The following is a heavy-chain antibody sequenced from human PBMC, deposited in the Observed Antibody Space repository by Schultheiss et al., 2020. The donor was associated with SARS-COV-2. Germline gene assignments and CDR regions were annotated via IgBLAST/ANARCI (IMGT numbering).Heavy chain of an antibody. CDR1: GFTFSDYY. CDR2: ISSSSSTI. CDR3: ARGSITMVQGARTDDAFDI. V-gene: IGHV3-11*04. J-gene: IGHJ3*02. D-gene: IGHD3-10*01. Sequence: GGSLRLSCAASGFTFSDYYMSWIRQAPGKGLEWVSYISSSSSTIYYADSVKGRFTISRDNAKNSLYLQMNSLRAEDTAVYYCARGSITMVQGARTDDAFDIWGQGTMVTVSS.